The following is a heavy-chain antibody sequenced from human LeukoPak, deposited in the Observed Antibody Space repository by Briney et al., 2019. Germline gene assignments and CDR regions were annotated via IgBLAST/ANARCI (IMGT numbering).Heavy chain of an antibody. CDR3: ATERGYDYVWGSYRYSFDY. D-gene: IGHD3-16*02. J-gene: IGHJ4*02. CDR1: GGTFSSYA. CDR2: IIPIFGTA. Sequence: ASVKVSCKASGGTFSSYAISWVRQAPGQGLEWMGGIIPIFGTANYAQKFQGRVTMTEDTSTDTAYMELSSLRSEDTAVYYCATERGYDYVWGSYRYSFDYWGQGTLVTVSS. V-gene: IGHV1-69*06.